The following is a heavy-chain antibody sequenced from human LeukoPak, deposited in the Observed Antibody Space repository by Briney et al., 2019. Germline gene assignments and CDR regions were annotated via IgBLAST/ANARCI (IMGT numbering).Heavy chain of an antibody. D-gene: IGHD3-10*01. CDR3: ARETRSGSYSDFDY. Sequence: PGGSLRLSCAASGFTFSNYAIHWVRQAPGKGLEWVAVISYDGSNKYYADSVKGRSTISRDNSKNTLYLQMNSLRAEDTAVYYCARETRSGSYSDFDYWGQGTLVTVSS. V-gene: IGHV3-30*04. CDR1: GFTFSNYA. CDR2: ISYDGSNK. J-gene: IGHJ4*02.